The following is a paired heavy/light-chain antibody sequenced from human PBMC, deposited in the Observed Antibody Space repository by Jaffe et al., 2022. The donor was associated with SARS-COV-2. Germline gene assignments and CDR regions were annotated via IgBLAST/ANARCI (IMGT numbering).Light chain of an antibody. CDR2: SAS. V-gene: IGKV3-11*01. CDR1: QSVDTY. CDR3: QQRSNNPET. J-gene: IGKJ1*01. Sequence: EILLTQSPATLSLSPGERATLSCRASQSVDTYLAWYQQRPGQAPRLLIYSASNRATGIPARFSGSGSGTDFTLTISSLEPEDSAVYFCQQRSNNPETFGHGTKVEIK.
Heavy chain of an antibody. D-gene: IGHD3-10*02. CDR2: IHYGGST. CDR1: GGSITGHY. V-gene: IGHV4-59*11. J-gene: IGHJ6*03. CDR3: ARYEMFGIEYYYMDV. Sequence: QVQLQQSGPGLVKPSETVSLTCTVSGGSITGHYWSWIRQSPGKGLEWIGFIHYGGSTAYRSSLKSRVTISVDSSKNYFILELRSVTAADTAVYYCARYEMFGIEYYYMDVWGKGTTVTVSS.